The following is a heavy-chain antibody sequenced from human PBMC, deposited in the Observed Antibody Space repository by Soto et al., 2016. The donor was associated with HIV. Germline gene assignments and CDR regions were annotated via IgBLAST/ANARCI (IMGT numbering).Heavy chain of an antibody. V-gene: IGHV4-59*01. D-gene: IGHD5-12*01. J-gene: IGHJ2*01. Sequence: QVQLQESGPGLVKPSETLSLTCTVSGGAMSSYYWNWIRQPPGKGLEWIGYIYYSGSTNYNPSLKSRVTISLDTSKNQFSLKLSSVTAADTAVYYCARVFQYSEYSGSKRPGYFDLVGPWHPGHCLL. CDR3: ARVFQYSEYSGSKRPGYFDL. CDR1: GGAMSSYY. CDR2: IYYSGST.